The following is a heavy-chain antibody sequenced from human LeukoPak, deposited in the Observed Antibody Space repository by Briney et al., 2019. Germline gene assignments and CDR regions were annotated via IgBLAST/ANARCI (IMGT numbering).Heavy chain of an antibody. D-gene: IGHD1-1*01. CDR3: ARGQEFDDGVFDS. CDR1: GFTFSNYV. J-gene: IGHJ4*02. CDR2: IRSNGATA. Sequence: GGSLRLPSAASGFTFSNYVMTWVRQAPGKGLEWVSTIRSNGATAYNADSVKGRFTISRDNSKNTVYLQMNSLRVEDSAIYYCARGQEFDDGVFDSWGQGTLVTVSS. V-gene: IGHV3-23*01.